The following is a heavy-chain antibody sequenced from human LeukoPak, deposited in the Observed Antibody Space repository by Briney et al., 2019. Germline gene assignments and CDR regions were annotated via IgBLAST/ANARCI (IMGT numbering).Heavy chain of an antibody. Sequence: ASVKVSCKASGYTFTNYAMHWARQAPGQRLEWMGWINPVNGDIKYSQKFQGRVTITRDTSASTAYMELSSLRSEDTAVYYCARTYYDYVWGSYRFWGQGTLVTVSS. CDR3: ARTYYDYVWGSYRF. V-gene: IGHV1-3*01. J-gene: IGHJ4*02. CDR2: INPVNGDI. CDR1: GYTFTNYA. D-gene: IGHD3-16*02.